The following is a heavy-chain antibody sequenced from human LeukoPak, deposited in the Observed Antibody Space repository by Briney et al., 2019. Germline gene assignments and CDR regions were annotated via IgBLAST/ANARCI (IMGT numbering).Heavy chain of an antibody. D-gene: IGHD2/OR15-2a*01. Sequence: ASVKVSCKASGYTFTAYYIHWVRQAPGQGLEWMGWISPNSGGTDYAQKFQGRVTMTRDTSASTAYMELSSLRSEDMAVYYCVREAPFGAFDIWGQGTMVTVSS. V-gene: IGHV1-2*02. CDR2: ISPNSGGT. CDR1: GYTFTAYY. J-gene: IGHJ3*02. CDR3: VREAPFGAFDI.